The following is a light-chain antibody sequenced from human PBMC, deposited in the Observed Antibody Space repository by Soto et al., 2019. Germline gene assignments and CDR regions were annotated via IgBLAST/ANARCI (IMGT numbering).Light chain of an antibody. CDR2: GAS. J-gene: IGKJ1*01. Sequence: EIVLTQSPGTLSLSPGERATLSCRASQSISGTYLAWYQQKPGRTPRILIYGASNRAIGIPDRFSGSGSGTDFTLTISRLEPEDFAVYYPQHYGISPPWTFGQGTKVEIK. CDR1: QSISGTY. CDR3: QHYGISPPWT. V-gene: IGKV3-20*01.